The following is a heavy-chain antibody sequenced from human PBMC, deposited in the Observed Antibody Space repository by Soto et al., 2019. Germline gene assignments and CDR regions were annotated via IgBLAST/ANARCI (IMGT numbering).Heavy chain of an antibody. CDR3: ARVFISNSGSYRYFDY. CDR1: GFSLTTGGVG. D-gene: IGHD3-16*02. V-gene: IGHV2-5*02. CDR2: IYWDDDK. Sequence: QITLKESGPTLVNPTQTLTLTCTFSGFSLTTGGVGVGWIRQPPGKALEWLALIYWDDDKRYSPSLKSRLTITNGTSKNQVVLTLTNMDAVDTATFYCARVFISNSGSYRYFDYWGQGSLVTVSS. J-gene: IGHJ4*02.